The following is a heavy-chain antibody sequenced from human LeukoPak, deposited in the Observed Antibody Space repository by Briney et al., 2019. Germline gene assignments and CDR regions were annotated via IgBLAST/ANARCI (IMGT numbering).Heavy chain of an antibody. CDR3: VRSLQKFGTRDY. J-gene: IGHJ4*02. CDR2: INQDGSET. CDR1: EFIFGAYW. Sequence: PGGSLRLSCAGSEFIFGAYWMTWVRQAPGKGLEWVAHINQDGSETYYMDSVKGRFTISRDNAKKSVVLQMNSLTAEDTALYYCVRSLQKFGTRDYWGQGTLVTVSS. D-gene: IGHD3-10*01. V-gene: IGHV3-7*01.